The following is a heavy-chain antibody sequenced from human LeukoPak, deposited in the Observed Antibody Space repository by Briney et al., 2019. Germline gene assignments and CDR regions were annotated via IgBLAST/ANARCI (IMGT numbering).Heavy chain of an antibody. CDR2: ISYEGSNE. D-gene: IGHD1-26*01. CDR1: GITFSSNW. J-gene: IGHJ3*02. V-gene: IGHV3-30*03. Sequence: GGSLRLSCADSGITFSSNWMSWVRQTPGKGLEWVAVISYEGSNEYYADSVKGRFTISRDNSENTLYLQMNSLRAEDTAVYYCARGIVGALDAFDIWGQGTMVTVSS. CDR3: ARGIVGALDAFDI.